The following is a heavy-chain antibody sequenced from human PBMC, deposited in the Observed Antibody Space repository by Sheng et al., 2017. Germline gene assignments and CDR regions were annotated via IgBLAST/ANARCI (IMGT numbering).Heavy chain of an antibody. CDR2: IYPGDSDT. Sequence: EVQLVQSGAEVKEPGESLKISCKGSGYSFSNYWIGWVRQMPGKGLEWMGIIYPGDSDTRYRPSFQGQVTISVDKSISTAYLQWSSLKASDTAIYYCARSYDPDSGNYPYWGQGTLV. J-gene: IGHJ4*02. V-gene: IGHV5-51*03. CDR1: GYSFSNYW. D-gene: IGHD1-26*01. CDR3: ARSYDPDSGNYPY.